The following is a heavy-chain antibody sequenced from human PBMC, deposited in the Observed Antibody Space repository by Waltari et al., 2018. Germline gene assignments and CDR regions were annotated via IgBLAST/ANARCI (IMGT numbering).Heavy chain of an antibody. CDR1: GDSVTSSYW. V-gene: IGHV4-4*02. CDR3: ARDRGRGLYLDS. Sequence: QLQLQESSPGLVKPSGTLSLSCAVSGDSVTSSYWWSWVRQPPGKVLEWIGQVHGSGRTNYNPSFASRVTVSLDTSINQVSLKVTSATAADTAVYYCARDRGRGLYLDSWGPGTLVTVSP. CDR2: VHGSGRT. D-gene: IGHD2-15*01. J-gene: IGHJ4*02.